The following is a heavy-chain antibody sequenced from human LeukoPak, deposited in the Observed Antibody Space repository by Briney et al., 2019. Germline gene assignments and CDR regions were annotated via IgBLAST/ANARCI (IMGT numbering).Heavy chain of an antibody. V-gene: IGHV4-39*07. J-gene: IGHJ5*02. CDR3: ARVIVVVTGSSGDWFDP. CDR2: IYYSGST. D-gene: IGHD2-21*02. Sequence: SETLSLTCTVSGCSISSSSYYWGWIRPPPGKGLEWIGSIYYSGSTYYNPSLKSRVTISVDTSKNQFSLKLSSVTAADTAVYYCARVIVVVTGSSGDWFDPWGQGTLVTVSS. CDR1: GCSISSSSYY.